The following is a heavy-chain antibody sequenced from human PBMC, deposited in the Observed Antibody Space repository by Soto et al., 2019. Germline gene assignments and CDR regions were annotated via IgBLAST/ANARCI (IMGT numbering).Heavy chain of an antibody. CDR1: GFTFSSYG. CDR3: AKMARPFGIVGARALGF. Sequence: QVQLVESGGGVVQPGRSLRLSCAASGFTFSSYGMHWVRQAPGKGLERVAVISYDGSNKYYADSVKGRFTISRDNSKNTLYLQMNSLRAEDTAVYYCAKMARPFGIVGARALGFWGQGTMVTVSS. V-gene: IGHV3-30*18. J-gene: IGHJ3*01. CDR2: ISYDGSNK. D-gene: IGHD1-26*01.